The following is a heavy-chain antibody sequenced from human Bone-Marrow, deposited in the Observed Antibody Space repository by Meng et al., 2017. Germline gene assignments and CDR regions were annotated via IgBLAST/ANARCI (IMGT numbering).Heavy chain of an antibody. CDR1: GFTFDDYA. CDR2: ISWDGGST. V-gene: IGHV3-43D*04. Sequence: GGSLRLSCAASGFTFDDYAMHWVRQAPGKGLEWVSLISWDGGSTYYADSVKGRFTISRDNAKNSLYLQMNSLRAEDTAVYYCARDVSQTYYYDSSGYSAFDIWGQGTMVTVSS. J-gene: IGHJ3*02. CDR3: ARDVSQTYYYDSSGYSAFDI. D-gene: IGHD3-22*01.